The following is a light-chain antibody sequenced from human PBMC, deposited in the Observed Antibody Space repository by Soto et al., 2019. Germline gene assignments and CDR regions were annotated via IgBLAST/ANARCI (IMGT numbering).Light chain of an antibody. Sequence: QSVLTQTPSVSAAPGQKVTISCSGSSSNIGTNYVSWYQQLPGTAPKLLVYDNNKRPSGIPDRFSGSKSGTSATLGITGLQTGDEADYYCGTWDSSLSAVLFGGGTKLTVL. CDR2: DNN. CDR1: SSNIGTNY. J-gene: IGLJ2*01. V-gene: IGLV1-51*01. CDR3: GTWDSSLSAVL.